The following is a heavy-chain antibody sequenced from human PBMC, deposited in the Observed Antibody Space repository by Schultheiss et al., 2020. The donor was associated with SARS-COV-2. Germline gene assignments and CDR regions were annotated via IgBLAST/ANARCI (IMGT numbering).Heavy chain of an antibody. V-gene: IGHV4-4*02. CDR3: SRRWGGATTRFDP. D-gene: IGHD1-26*01. J-gene: IGHJ5*02. CDR2: IYHSGST. CDR1: GGSISSSNW. Sequence: SETLSLTCAVSGGSISSSNWWSWVRQPPGTGLEWIGEIYHSGSTNYNPSLKSRVTVSVDTSKNQFSLKLSSVTAADTAVYYCSRRWGGATTRFDPWGQGTLVTVSS.